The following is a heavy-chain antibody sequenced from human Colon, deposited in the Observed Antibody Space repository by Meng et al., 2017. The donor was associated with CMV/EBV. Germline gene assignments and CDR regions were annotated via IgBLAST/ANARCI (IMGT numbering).Heavy chain of an antibody. J-gene: IGHJ4*02. Sequence: GESLKISCAGSGFTFDTYSMNWVRQAPGKGLEWISFTSRSGSTKNYADSVKGRFTISRDNAKNSLFLQLNSLRAEDTAVYYCARWGGRFVDPPGFDYWGQGALVTVSS. CDR2: TSRSGSTK. V-gene: IGHV3-48*04. CDR3: ARWGGRFVDPPGFDY. D-gene: IGHD3-10*01. CDR1: GFTFDTYS.